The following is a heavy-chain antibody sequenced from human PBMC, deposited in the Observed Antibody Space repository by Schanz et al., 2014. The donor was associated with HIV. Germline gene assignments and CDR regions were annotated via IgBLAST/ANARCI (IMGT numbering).Heavy chain of an antibody. J-gene: IGHJ4*02. CDR2: ISYDGSNK. CDR1: GFTFSSYG. V-gene: IGHV3-30*18. Sequence: QEQLVESGGGVVQPGRSLRLSCAASGFTFSSYGMHWVRQAPGKGLEWVAVISYDGSNKYYADSVKGRFTISRDISKNTLYLQMNSLRAEDTAVYYCAKEEQQLGGVGGYHFDYWGQGTLVTVSS. CDR3: AKEEQQLGGVGGYHFDY. D-gene: IGHD6-13*01.